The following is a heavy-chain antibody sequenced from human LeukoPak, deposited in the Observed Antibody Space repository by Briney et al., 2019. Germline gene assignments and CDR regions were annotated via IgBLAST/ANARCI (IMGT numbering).Heavy chain of an antibody. D-gene: IGHD3-22*01. CDR1: GGTFSSYA. J-gene: IGHJ2*01. CDR3: ARDSDDSSGYYYWYFDL. V-gene: IGHV1-69*05. Sequence: ASVKVSCKASGGTFSSYAISWVRQAPGQGLEWMGRIIPIFGTANYAQKFQGRVTITTDESTSTAYMELSSLRSEDTAVYYCARDSDDSSGYYYWYFDLWGRGTLVTVSS. CDR2: IIPIFGTA.